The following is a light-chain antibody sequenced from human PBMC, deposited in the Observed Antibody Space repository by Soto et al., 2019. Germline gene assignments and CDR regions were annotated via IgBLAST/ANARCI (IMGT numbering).Light chain of an antibody. CDR3: SSYTSSGTHYV. J-gene: IGLJ1*01. CDR1: SSDVGGYNY. V-gene: IGLV2-14*01. CDR2: EVS. Sequence: QSALTQPASVSGSPGQSITISCTGTSSDVGGYNYVSWYQQHPGKAPKLMIYEVSNRPSGVSNRFSGSKSGNTASLTISGLQAEDEADYYCSSYTSSGTHYVFGTGTKVTVL.